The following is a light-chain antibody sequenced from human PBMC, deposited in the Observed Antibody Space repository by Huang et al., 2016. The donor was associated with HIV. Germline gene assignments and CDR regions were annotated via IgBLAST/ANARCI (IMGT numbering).Light chain of an antibody. V-gene: IGKV3-20*01. CDR3: QQYGGSPPT. J-gene: IGKJ1*01. Sequence: EVVLTQSPGTLSLSPGERATLSCRASQNINFNYLAWYRQIPCQAPKLLIHGASSRAPGIPDRFSGSGSETDFTLTISRLEPEDFAVYYCQQYGGSPPTFGQGTKVEIK. CDR1: QNINFNY. CDR2: GAS.